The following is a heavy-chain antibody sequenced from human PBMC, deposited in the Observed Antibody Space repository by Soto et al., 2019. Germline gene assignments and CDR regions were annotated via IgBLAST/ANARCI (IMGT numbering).Heavy chain of an antibody. CDR1: GYTFTGYY. CDR2: INPNSGGT. CDR3: ARGLVVAVAATRNWFDP. Sequence: ASVKVSCKASGYTFTGYYMHWVRQAPGQGLEWMGWINPNSGGTNYAQKFQGRVTMTRDTSISTAYMELSRLRSDDTAVYYCARGLVVAVAATRNWFDPWGQGTLVTVSS. D-gene: IGHD2-15*01. J-gene: IGHJ5*02. V-gene: IGHV1-2*02.